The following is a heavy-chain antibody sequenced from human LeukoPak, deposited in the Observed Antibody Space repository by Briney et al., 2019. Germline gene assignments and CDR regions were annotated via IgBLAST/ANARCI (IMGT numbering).Heavy chain of an antibody. CDR3: ASGRGVEY. D-gene: IGHD3-10*01. CDR2: IKQDGSEK. J-gene: IGHJ4*02. V-gene: IGHV3-7*01. CDR1: GFTFSNYW. Sequence: GGSLRLSCAASGFTFSNYWMSWVRQAPGKGLEWVANIKQDGSEKFYVDSVKGRFTISRDNAKNSLYLQMNSLGAEDTAVYYCASGRGVEYWGQGTLVTVSS.